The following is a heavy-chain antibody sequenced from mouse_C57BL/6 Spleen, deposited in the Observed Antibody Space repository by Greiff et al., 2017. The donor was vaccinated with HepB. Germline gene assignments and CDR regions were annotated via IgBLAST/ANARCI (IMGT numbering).Heavy chain of an antibody. CDR3: ASGGERDWYFDV. CDR1: GFTFSSYA. V-gene: IGHV5-4*01. Sequence: EVQGVESGGGLVKPGGSLKLFCAASGFTFSSYAMSWVRQTPEKRLEWVATISDGGSYTYYPDNVKGRFTISRDNAKNNLYLQMSHLKSEDTAMYYCASGGERDWYFDVWGTGTTVTVSS. J-gene: IGHJ1*03. CDR2: ISDGGSYT.